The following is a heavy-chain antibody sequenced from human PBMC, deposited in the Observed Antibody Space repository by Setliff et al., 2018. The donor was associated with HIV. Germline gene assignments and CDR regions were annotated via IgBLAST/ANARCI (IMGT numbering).Heavy chain of an antibody. CDR3: ARAGSYGWDY. J-gene: IGHJ4*02. V-gene: IGHV4-61*02. D-gene: IGHD5-18*01. CDR2: IDTPGIT. CDR1: GYSISRGGYY. Sequence: SETLSLTCSVSGYSISRGGYYWSWIRQPAGKGLEWIGRIDTPGITNYNPSLKSRVTISFDTSKEQFSLRLSSVTAADTAVYYCARAGSYGWDYWGQGTLVTVSS.